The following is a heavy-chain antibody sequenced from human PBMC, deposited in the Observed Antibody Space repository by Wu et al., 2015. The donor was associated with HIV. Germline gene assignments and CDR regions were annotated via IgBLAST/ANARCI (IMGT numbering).Heavy chain of an antibody. Sequence: VQSGGEVKKPGASVKVSCKASQYRFITYGVTWVRQVPGHGFEWMGWISPYNENTDVAQKFQDRLTMTTDTSTTTAYMELRSLGTDDTAVYFCARGESVRAQLSQNYLDFWGQGNTGHRLV. J-gene: IGHJ4*02. CDR2: ISPYNENT. CDR3: ARGESVRAQLSQNYLDF. D-gene: IGHD3-10*02. V-gene: IGHV1-18*01. CDR1: QYRFITYG.